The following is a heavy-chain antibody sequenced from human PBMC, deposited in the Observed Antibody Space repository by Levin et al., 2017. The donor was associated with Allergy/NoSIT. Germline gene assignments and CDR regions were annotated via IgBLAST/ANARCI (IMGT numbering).Heavy chain of an antibody. Sequence: LTCAASGFPFSSSSMNWVRQAPGKGLEWVSYISSSSSTIYYADSVKGRFTISRDNAKNSLYLQMNSLRDEDTAVYYCAREDWAVVNYYYYYGMDVWGQGTTVTVSS. V-gene: IGHV3-48*02. CDR1: GFPFSSSS. J-gene: IGHJ6*02. D-gene: IGHD2-2*01. CDR3: AREDWAVVNYYYYYGMDV. CDR2: ISSSSSTI.